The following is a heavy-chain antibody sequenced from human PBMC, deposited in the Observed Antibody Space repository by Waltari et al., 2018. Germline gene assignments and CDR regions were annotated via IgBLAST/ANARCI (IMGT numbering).Heavy chain of an antibody. CDR1: GFTFSSYA. CDR3: AKYGEFTMIARSGPTGAFDI. J-gene: IGHJ3*02. CDR2: ISGSGGST. Sequence: EVQLVESGGGLVQPGGSLRLSCAASGFTFSSYAMSWVRQATGKGLEWVSAISGSGGSTYYADSVKGRFTISRDNSKNTLYLQMNSLRAEDTGVYYWAKYGEFTMIARSGPTGAFDIWGQGTMVTVSS. D-gene: IGHD3-22*01. V-gene: IGHV3-23*04.